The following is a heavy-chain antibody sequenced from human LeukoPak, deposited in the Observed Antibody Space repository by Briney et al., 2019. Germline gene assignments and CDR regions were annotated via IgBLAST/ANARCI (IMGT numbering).Heavy chain of an antibody. V-gene: IGHV2-70*11. D-gene: IGHD5-12*01. CDR1: GFSLSTSGMC. Sequence: SGPALVKPTQTLTLTCTFSGFSLSTSGMCVSWIRQPPGKALEWLARIDWDDDKHYTTSLKTRLTISNDTSKNQVVLTMTSMDPVDTATYYCARNRGYSGYGMDVWGQGTTVTVSS. J-gene: IGHJ6*02. CDR2: IDWDDDK. CDR3: ARNRGYSGYGMDV.